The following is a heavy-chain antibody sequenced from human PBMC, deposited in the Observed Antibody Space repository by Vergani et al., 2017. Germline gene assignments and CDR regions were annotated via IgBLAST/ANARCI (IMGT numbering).Heavy chain of an antibody. J-gene: IGHJ6*02. CDR1: GFTFSDFS. V-gene: IGHV3-21*02. CDR3: ARDCTSGGCPDNYGMDV. CDR2: IGSSGPYI. D-gene: IGHD2-8*01. Sequence: EGQLVESGGGLVKPGGSLRLSCAASGFTFSDFSMSWVRQAPGKGLEWVAFIGSSGPYINYADSVKGRFIISRDNTNNSLFLQLRSLRAEDAAVYYCARDCTSGGCPDNYGMDVWGQGATVTVSS.